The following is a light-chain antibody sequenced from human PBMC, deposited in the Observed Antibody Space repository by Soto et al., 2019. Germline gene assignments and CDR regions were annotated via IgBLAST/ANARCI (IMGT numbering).Light chain of an antibody. CDR3: CSYVSSSTPYV. V-gene: IGLV2-23*01. J-gene: IGLJ1*01. Sequence: QSALTQPASVSGSPGQSITISCTGASSDLGNYHLVSWYQQNPGKAPKLIIYEGTKRPSGVSNRFSGSKSDNTASLTISGLQAEDEAAYYCCSYVSSSTPYVFGTGTKLTVL. CDR1: SSDLGNYHL. CDR2: EGT.